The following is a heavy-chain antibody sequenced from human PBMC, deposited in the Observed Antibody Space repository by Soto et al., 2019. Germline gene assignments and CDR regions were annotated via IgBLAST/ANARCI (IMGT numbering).Heavy chain of an antibody. CDR3: ARDEAFSAPYYLDY. Sequence: VQLVESGGGVVQPGRSLRLSCVASEFTFSSHLMHWVRQAPGKGLEWVAFISNDGDYKNYADSVKGRFTISRDNSKDTVYLEIHSLRPEDTALYHCARDEAFSAPYYLDYWGQGTLVIAS. CDR1: EFTFSSHL. V-gene: IGHV3-30*03. CDR2: ISNDGDYK. D-gene: IGHD1-26*01. J-gene: IGHJ4*02.